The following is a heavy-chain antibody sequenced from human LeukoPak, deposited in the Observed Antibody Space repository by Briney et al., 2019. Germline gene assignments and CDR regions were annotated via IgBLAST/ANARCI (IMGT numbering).Heavy chain of an antibody. Sequence: ASVKVSCKASGYTFTSYAMNWVRQAPGQGLEWMGWINTNTGNPTYAQGFTGRFVFSLDTSVSTAYLQISSLKAEDTAVYYCARDHYDILTGWAWFDPWGQGTLVTVSS. J-gene: IGHJ5*02. CDR2: INTNTGNP. CDR3: ARDHYDILTGWAWFDP. CDR1: GYTFTSYA. V-gene: IGHV7-4-1*02. D-gene: IGHD3-9*01.